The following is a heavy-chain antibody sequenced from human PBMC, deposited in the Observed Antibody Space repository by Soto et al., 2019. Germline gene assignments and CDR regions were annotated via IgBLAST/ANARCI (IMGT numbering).Heavy chain of an antibody. V-gene: IGHV4-30-4*01. CDR3: VRDSVRFVPAFDS. CDR1: GDSISSGDYY. CDR2: VFYTGSAY. D-gene: IGHD6-6*01. Sequence: SETLSLTCTVSGDSISSGDYYWSWIRQPPGKGLEWIGYVFYTGSAYYYNPSLKSRVTMSVDTSKNQFSLKLSFVTAADTAVYYCVRDSVRFVPAFDSWGQGTLVTVSS. J-gene: IGHJ4*02.